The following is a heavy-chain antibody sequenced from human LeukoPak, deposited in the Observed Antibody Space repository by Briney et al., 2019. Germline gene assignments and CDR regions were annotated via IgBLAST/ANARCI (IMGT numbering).Heavy chain of an antibody. Sequence: SETLSLMCSVYGGSFSDYFWGWIRQPPGKGLEWIREIDDGGNTNYNPSLMSRVIVAMEKSKKQFSLVMRSVTAADTAVYYCARFSKITWGDWGDAFDVWGQGATVIVSS. CDR3: ARFSKITWGDWGDAFDV. V-gene: IGHV4-34*01. CDR1: GGSFSDYF. J-gene: IGHJ3*01. CDR2: IDDGGNT. D-gene: IGHD2-21*02.